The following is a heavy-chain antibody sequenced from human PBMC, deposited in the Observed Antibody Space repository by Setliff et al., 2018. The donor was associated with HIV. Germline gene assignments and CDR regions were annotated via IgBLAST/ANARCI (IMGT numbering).Heavy chain of an antibody. J-gene: IGHJ5*02. CDR3: TKGRGHDSIGAGHWFDP. CDR2: INPSGST. Sequence: SETLSLTCAVYGGSFGGDYCSWIRQPPGKGLEWIGEINPSGSTKYNPSLKSRVTISVDTSKNQFSLKLRSVTAADTAVYYCTKGRGHDSIGAGHWFDPWGQGTLVTVCS. V-gene: IGHV4-34*01. CDR1: GGSFGGDY. D-gene: IGHD6-13*01.